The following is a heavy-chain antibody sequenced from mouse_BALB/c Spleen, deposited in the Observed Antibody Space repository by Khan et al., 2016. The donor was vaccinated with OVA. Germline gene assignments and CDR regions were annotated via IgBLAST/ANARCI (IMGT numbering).Heavy chain of an antibody. Sequence: VQLKQSGAELVKPGASVKLSCTASGFNIKDTYMHWVKQRPEQGLEWIGRIDPANGNTKYDPKFPGKATITADTSSNTAYLQLSSLTSEDTAVYYCARDLYYYAMDYWGQGTSVTVSS. V-gene: IGHV14-3*02. D-gene: IGHD2-3*01. CDR3: ARDLYYYAMDY. CDR1: GFNIKDTY. J-gene: IGHJ4*01. CDR2: IDPANGNT.